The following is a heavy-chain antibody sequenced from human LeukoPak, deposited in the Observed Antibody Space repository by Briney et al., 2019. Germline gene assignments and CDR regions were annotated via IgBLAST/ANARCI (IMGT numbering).Heavy chain of an antibody. Sequence: PSVTLSLTCTVSGGSITSYYWSWIRHPPGKGLEWIGYIYYSVSTNYNPSLKSRVTISVDTSKNQFSLKLSSVTAADTAVYYCARDYVLAAAGDNWFDPWGQGTLVTVSS. J-gene: IGHJ5*02. CDR1: GGSITSYY. D-gene: IGHD6-13*01. V-gene: IGHV4-59*01. CDR2: IYYSVST. CDR3: ARDYVLAAAGDNWFDP.